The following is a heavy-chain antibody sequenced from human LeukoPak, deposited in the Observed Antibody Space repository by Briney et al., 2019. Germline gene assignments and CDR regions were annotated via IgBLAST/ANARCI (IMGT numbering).Heavy chain of an antibody. D-gene: IGHD4-11*01. J-gene: IGHJ6*03. CDR2: IYYSGST. V-gene: IGHV4-30-4*08. Sequence: TSETLSLTCTVSGGSISSGDYYWSWIRQPPGKGLEWIGYIYYSGSTYYNPSLKSRVTISVDTSKNQFSLKLSSVTAADTAVYYCARERPVTTNYYYYMDVWGKGTTVTVSS. CDR1: GGSISSGDYY. CDR3: ARERPVTTNYYYYMDV.